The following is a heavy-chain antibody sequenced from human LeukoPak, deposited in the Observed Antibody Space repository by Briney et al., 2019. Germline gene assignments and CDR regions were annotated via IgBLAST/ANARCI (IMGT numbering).Heavy chain of an antibody. Sequence: GESLKISCKGSGYSFFRNWIGWVRQMPGKGLEWMGIIYPGGSDTRYSPSFQGHVTISADRSVSTVYLQWSSLKASDTAMYYCARQNDYDNNFRGLDPFDLWGQGTLVTVSS. D-gene: IGHD4-17*01. J-gene: IGHJ3*01. V-gene: IGHV5-51*01. CDR1: GYSFFRNW. CDR3: ARQNDYDNNFRGLDPFDL. CDR2: IYPGGSDT.